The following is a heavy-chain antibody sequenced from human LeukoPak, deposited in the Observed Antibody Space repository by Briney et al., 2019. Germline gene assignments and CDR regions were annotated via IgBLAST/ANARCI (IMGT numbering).Heavy chain of an antibody. J-gene: IGHJ6*02. CDR1: GGSISNYY. V-gene: IGHV4-59*08. CDR3: ARHMGYYYYYPMDV. Sequence: TSETLSLTCTVSGGSISNYYWSWIRQSPGKGLEWIGYIYYSGSTNCNPSLKSRVTISVDTSKSQFSLKLSSVTAADTAVYYCARHMGYYYYYPMDVWGQGTTVTVSS. CDR2: IYYSGST. D-gene: IGHD3-10*01.